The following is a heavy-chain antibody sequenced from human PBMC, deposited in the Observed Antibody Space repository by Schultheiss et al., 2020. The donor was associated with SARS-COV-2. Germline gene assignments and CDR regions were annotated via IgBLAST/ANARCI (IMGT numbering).Heavy chain of an antibody. CDR1: GGSISSGGYY. D-gene: IGHD2-2*01. CDR2: IYYSGST. CDR3: ARPHGVVPARKNWFDP. Sequence: SETLSLTCTVSGGSISSGGYYWSWIRQPPGKGLEWIGYIYYSGSTNYNPSLKSRVTISVDTSKNQFSLKLSSVTAADTAVYYCARPHGVVPARKNWFDPWGQGTLVTVSS. J-gene: IGHJ5*02. V-gene: IGHV4-61*08.